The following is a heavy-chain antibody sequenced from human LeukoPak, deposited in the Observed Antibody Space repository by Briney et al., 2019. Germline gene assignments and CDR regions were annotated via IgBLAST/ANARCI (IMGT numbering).Heavy chain of an antibody. D-gene: IGHD6-13*01. J-gene: IGHJ5*02. V-gene: IGHV3-23*01. Sequence: PGGSLRLSCAASGFTFSSYAMIWVRQAPGKGLEWVSAISGSGASTYYADSVKGRFTISRDISKNTLYLQMNSLRAEDTAVYYCAKGGAAVGTRNNWFDPWGQGTLVTVSS. CDR2: ISGSGAST. CDR1: GFTFSSYA. CDR3: AKGGAAVGTRNNWFDP.